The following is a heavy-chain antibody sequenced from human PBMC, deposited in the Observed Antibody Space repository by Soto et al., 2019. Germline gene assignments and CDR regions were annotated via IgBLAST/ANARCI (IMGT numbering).Heavy chain of an antibody. Sequence: PGGSLRLSCAASGFTFSSYAMSWFRQAPGKGLEWVSTIRGSGGSTYYADSVKGRFTISRDDSKNTLYLQLYNLRAEDTAVYYYAKPRDGYSYGGFDCWGQGTLVTVSS. D-gene: IGHD4-4*01. CDR2: IRGSGGST. V-gene: IGHV3-23*01. J-gene: IGHJ4*02. CDR1: GFTFSSYA. CDR3: AKPRDGYSYGGFDC.